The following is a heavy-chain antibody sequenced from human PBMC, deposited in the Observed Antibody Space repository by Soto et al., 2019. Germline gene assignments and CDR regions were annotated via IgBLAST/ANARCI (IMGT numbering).Heavy chain of an antibody. CDR3: ARSPHYRYSGSYQQENYYYGMDV. CDR1: GFTFSGYP. D-gene: IGHD1-26*01. Sequence: WGSLRLSSAASGFTFSGYPMHWVRQAPDKRLEWVAVISYDGSNKYYADSVKGRFTISRDNSKNTLYLQMNRLRAEDTAVYYCARSPHYRYSGSYQQENYYYGMDVWAQGTTVTVSS. J-gene: IGHJ6*02. V-gene: IGHV3-30-3*01. CDR2: ISYDGSNK.